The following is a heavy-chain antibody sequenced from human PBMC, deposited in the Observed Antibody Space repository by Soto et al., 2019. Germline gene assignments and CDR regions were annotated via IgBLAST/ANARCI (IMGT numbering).Heavy chain of an antibody. CDR1: GGTFSSYA. CDR3: ATTRARVFDY. D-gene: IGHD1-1*01. CDR2: IIPIFGTA. V-gene: IGHV1-69*06. J-gene: IGHJ4*02. Sequence: SVKVSCKASGGTFSSYAISWVRQAPGQGLEWMGGIIPIFGTANYAQKFQGRVTITADKSTGTAYMELSSLRSEDTAVYYCATTRARVFDYWGQGTLVTVSS.